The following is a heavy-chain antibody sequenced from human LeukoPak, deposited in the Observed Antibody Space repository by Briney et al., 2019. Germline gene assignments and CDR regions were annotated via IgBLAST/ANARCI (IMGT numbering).Heavy chain of an antibody. Sequence: SETLSLTCTVSGGSISSYYWSWIRQPPGKGLEWIGYIYYSGSTNYNPSLKSRVTISVDTSKNQFSLKLTSVTAADTAVYYCARAGDYGDYVGWFDPWGQGTLVTVSS. CDR2: IYYSGST. J-gene: IGHJ5*02. V-gene: IGHV4-59*12. D-gene: IGHD4-17*01. CDR1: GGSISSYY. CDR3: ARAGDYGDYVGWFDP.